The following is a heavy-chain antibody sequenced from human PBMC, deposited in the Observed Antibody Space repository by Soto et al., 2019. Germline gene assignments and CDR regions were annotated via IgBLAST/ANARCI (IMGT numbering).Heavy chain of an antibody. D-gene: IGHD3-16*01. J-gene: IGHJ5*02. CDR2: IYWDDDK. Sequence: SGPTMVNPTQALTLTCTFSGFSLTTRGVGVGWIRQPPGKALECLALIYWDDDKRYSPSLQSRLSITKDTSKNQVVLTMTNVDPVDTATYYCAHIPNYYQYDWFDPWGQGTLVNVSS. CDR3: AHIPNYYQYDWFDP. CDR1: GFSLTTRGVG. V-gene: IGHV2-5*02.